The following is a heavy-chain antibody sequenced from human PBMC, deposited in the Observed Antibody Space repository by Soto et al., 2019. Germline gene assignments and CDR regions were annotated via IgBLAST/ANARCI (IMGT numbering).Heavy chain of an antibody. J-gene: IGHJ6*02. V-gene: IGHV3-21*01. Sequence: EVQLVESGGGLVKPGGSLRLSCAASGFTFSSYSMNWVRQAPGKGLEWVSSISSSSSYIYYADSVKGRFTISRDNAKNSLYLQMNSLRAEDTAVYYCARGTYCTNGVCYYYYGMDVWGQGTTVTVSS. CDR3: ARGTYCTNGVCYYYYGMDV. CDR1: GFTFSSYS. D-gene: IGHD2-8*01. CDR2: ISSSSSYI.